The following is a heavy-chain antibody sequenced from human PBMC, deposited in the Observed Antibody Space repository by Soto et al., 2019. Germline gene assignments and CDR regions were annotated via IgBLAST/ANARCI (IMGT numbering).Heavy chain of an antibody. V-gene: IGHV1-46*01. J-gene: IGHJ4*02. CDR2: INPASGST. D-gene: IGHD6-13*01. Sequence: QVQLVQSGAEVKKPGASVKVTCRTSGYTFTHYYIHWVRQAPGQGLEWLGIINPASGSTNYAQDFQGRVTLSMDTSTTTVYMERGGLGAEDTAIFYCARDLAAGDHWGQGTLVTVSS. CDR3: ARDLAAGDH. CDR1: GYTFTHYY.